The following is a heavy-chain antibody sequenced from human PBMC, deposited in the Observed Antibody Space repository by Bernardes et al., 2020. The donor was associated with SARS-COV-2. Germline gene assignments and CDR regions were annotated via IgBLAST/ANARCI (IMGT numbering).Heavy chain of an antibody. V-gene: IGHV1-2*04. D-gene: IGHD4-17*01. CDR1: GYTFTYYY. J-gene: IGHJ6*02. CDR3: ARDALVTTPNYYFYYGVDV. CDR2: IDPNNGDT. Sequence: ASVKVSCKASGYTFTYYYIHWVRQAPGQGLEWMGWIDPNNGDTNYAQRFQGWVTMTRDMSISTTYMELSRLRSDDTAVYYCARDALVTTPNYYFYYGVDVWGQGTPVTVFS.